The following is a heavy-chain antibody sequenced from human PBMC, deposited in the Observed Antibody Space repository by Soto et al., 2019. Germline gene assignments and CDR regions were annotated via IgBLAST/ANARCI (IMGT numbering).Heavy chain of an antibody. CDR2: ISSSGGST. Sequence: PGGSLRLSCAASGFTFSRYAMSWVRQAPGKGLEWVASISSSGGSTYYADSVKGRFTISRDTSKNTLYLQMNSLRAEDTAVYYCATTIVTHFDYWGQGAPVTVSS. CDR3: ATTIVTHFDY. CDR1: GFTFSRYA. D-gene: IGHD4-4*01. V-gene: IGHV3-23*01. J-gene: IGHJ4*02.